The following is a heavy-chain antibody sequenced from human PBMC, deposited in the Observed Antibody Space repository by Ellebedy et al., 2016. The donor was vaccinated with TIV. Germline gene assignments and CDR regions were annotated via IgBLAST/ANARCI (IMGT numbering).Heavy chain of an antibody. D-gene: IGHD2-2*01. Sequence: GESLKISCAASGFTSTGYWMSSVRQAPGKVLEWVANIREVGSEAYYVDSVKGRFTISRDNAKNSLYLQISNLRAEDTAVFSCARAGGRHSTGSRIYWGQGTRVTVST. CDR3: ARAGGRHSTGSRIY. CDR2: IREVGSEA. CDR1: GFTSTGYW. J-gene: IGHJ4*02. V-gene: IGHV3-7*03.